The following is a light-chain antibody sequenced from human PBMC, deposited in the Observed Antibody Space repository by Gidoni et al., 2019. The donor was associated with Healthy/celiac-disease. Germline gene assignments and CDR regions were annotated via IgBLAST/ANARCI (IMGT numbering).Light chain of an antibody. J-gene: IGKJ4*01. V-gene: IGKV1-39*01. CDR3: QQSYSTPGT. CDR1: QSISSY. CDR2: AAS. Sequence: DIQMTQSPSSLSASVGDRVTITCRASQSISSYLNWYQQKPGKAPKLLIYAASSLQSRVPSRFSGSGSGTDFTLTISSLQPEDFATYYCQQSYSTPGTFGGXTKVEIK.